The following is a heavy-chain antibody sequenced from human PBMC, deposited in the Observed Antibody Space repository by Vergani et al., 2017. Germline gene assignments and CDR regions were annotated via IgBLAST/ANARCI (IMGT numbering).Heavy chain of an antibody. J-gene: IGHJ6*02. D-gene: IGHD2-2*01. V-gene: IGHV4-38-2*01. Sequence: QVQLQESGPGLVKPSETLSLTCAVSGYSISSGYYWGWIRQPPGKGLEWIGSIYHSGSTYYNPSLKSRVTISVDTSKNQFSLKLSSVTAADTAVYYCARQVGCSSTSCYRPLYYYDGMDVWGQGTTVTVSS. CDR3: ARQVGCSSTSCYRPLYYYDGMDV. CDR1: GYSISSGYY. CDR2: IYHSGST.